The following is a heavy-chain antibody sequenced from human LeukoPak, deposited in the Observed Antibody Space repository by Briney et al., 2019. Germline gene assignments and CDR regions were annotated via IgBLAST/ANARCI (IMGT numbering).Heavy chain of an antibody. J-gene: IGHJ4*02. CDR2: ISGSGGST. V-gene: IGHV3-23*01. CDR3: AKDFYYDSSGYHQGILFDY. D-gene: IGHD3-22*01. CDR1: GFTFSSYA. Sequence: QPGGSLRLSCAASGFTFSSYAMSWVRQAPGKGLEWVSAISGSGGSTYYADSVKGRFTISRDNPKNTLFLQVNSLRAEDTAVYYCAKDFYYDSSGYHQGILFDYWGQGTLVTVSS.